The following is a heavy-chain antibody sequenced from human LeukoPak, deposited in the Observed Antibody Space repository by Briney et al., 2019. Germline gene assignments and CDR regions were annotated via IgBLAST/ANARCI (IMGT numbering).Heavy chain of an antibody. CDR2: ISAYNGNT. CDR1: GYTFTSYG. Sequence: ASVKVSCKASGYTFTSYGISWVRQAPGQGLEWMGWISAYNGNTNYAQKLQGRVTMTTDTSTSTAYMELSRLRSDDTARYYCARDLRGYGSRGYYFFGYWGQGALVTVSS. J-gene: IGHJ4*02. D-gene: IGHD3-22*01. V-gene: IGHV1-18*01. CDR3: ARDLRGYGSRGYYFFGY.